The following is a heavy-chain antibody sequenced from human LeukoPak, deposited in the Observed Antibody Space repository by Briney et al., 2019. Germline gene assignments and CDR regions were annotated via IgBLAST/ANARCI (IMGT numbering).Heavy chain of an antibody. V-gene: IGHV4-30-4*01. Sequence: SQTLSLTCTVSGGSISSGGYYWRWLRQPPGKGLEWIGYIYYSGTTYYNPSLKSRVTISVDTSKNQFSLKLSSVTAADTAVYYCASFYQVYYFGYWGQGTLVTVSS. J-gene: IGHJ4*02. CDR1: GGSISSGGYY. D-gene: IGHD3-16*02. CDR3: ASFYQVYYFGY. CDR2: IYYSGTT.